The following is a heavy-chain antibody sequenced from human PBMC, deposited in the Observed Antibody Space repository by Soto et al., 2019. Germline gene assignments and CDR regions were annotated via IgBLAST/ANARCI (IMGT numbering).Heavy chain of an antibody. CDR2: INSSNGDT. CDR3: ARAKLSYYYYGMDV. CDR1: GYTFTGYY. V-gene: IGHV1-3*01. J-gene: IGHJ6*02. Sequence: ASVKVSCKASGYTFTGYYMHWVRRAPGQRLEWMGRINSSNGDTKYSQKFQGRVTMTRDTSESTAYMELSSLRSEDTAVYYCARAKLSYYYYGMDVWGQGTTVTVSS. D-gene: IGHD1-7*01.